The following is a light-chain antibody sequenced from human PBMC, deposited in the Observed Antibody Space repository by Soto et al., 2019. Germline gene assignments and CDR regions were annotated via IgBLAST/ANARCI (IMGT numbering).Light chain of an antibody. Sequence: QSALTQPASVSGSLGQSITISCTGTSSYGGGTSVSWYVSWYQQHPVKVPKLMIYDDDDRPSGVSNRFSGSNSGNTASLTISGLQAEDEADYYCRSYANTMTVVFGGGTKLTVL. J-gene: IGLJ3*02. CDR1: SSYGGGTSVSWY. V-gene: IGLV2-14*03. CDR2: DDD. CDR3: RSYANTMTVV.